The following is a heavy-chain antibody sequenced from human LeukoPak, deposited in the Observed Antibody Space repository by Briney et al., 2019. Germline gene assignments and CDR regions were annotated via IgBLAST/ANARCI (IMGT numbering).Heavy chain of an antibody. CDR3: ARGARSCPLGVCYFDY. J-gene: IGHJ4*02. CDR2: IYNGGTT. V-gene: IGHV3-66*02. D-gene: IGHD6-13*01. CDR1: GFTVSSNY. Sequence: PGGSLRLSCAASGFTVSSNYMGWLRQAPGQGLEWVSVIYNGGTTYYADPVKGRFTISRDNSKNTLYLQMNSLRAEDTAVYYCARGARSCPLGVCYFDYWGQGTLVTVSS.